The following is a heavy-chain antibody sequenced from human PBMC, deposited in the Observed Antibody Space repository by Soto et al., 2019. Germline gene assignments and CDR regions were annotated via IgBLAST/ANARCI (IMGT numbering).Heavy chain of an antibody. CDR2: IYYSGST. Sequence: SETLSLTCTVSVGSISSSSYYWGWILQPPGKGLEWIGSIYYSGSTYYNPSLKSRVTISVDTSKNQFSLKLSSVTAADTAVYYCATNYAYYYYYGMDVWGQGTTVTVSS. J-gene: IGHJ6*02. D-gene: IGHD4-4*01. CDR3: ATNYAYYYYYGMDV. V-gene: IGHV4-39*01. CDR1: VGSISSSSYY.